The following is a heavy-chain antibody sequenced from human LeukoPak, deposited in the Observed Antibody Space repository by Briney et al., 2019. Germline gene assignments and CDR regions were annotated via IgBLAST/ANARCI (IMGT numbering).Heavy chain of an antibody. CDR1: GFTFSASW. CDR3: ARDLGSPFAFDI. J-gene: IGHJ3*02. CDR2: INQDGRLK. Sequence: GGSLRLSCAASGFTFSASWMSWVRQTPEKGLEFVANINQDGRLKSLLDSVEGRFTISRDNAKNSLYLQMNSLRAEDTALYYCARDLGSPFAFDIWGHGTMVTVSS. D-gene: IGHD1-26*01. V-gene: IGHV3-7*03.